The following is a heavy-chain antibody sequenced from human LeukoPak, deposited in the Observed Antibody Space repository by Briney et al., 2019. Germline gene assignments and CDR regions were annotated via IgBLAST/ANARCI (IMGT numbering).Heavy chain of an antibody. CDR3: AKAPAMVVNWFDP. CDR1: GFTLSSYE. Sequence: GGSLRLSCTASGFTLSSYEMSWIRQAPGKGLEWVSSIDYSGGSTYYADSVKGRFTISRDNSKNTLYLQMNSLRAEDTAVYYCAKAPAMVVNWFDPWGQGTLVTVSS. V-gene: IGHV3-23*01. J-gene: IGHJ5*02. D-gene: IGHD4/OR15-4a*01. CDR2: IDYSGGST.